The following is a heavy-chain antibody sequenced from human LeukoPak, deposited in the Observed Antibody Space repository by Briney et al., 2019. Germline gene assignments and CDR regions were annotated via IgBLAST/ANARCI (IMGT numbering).Heavy chain of an antibody. V-gene: IGHV3-23*01. CDR3: AYHSSSWDY. CDR2: ISGSGGST. J-gene: IGHJ4*02. Sequence: GGSLRLSCAASGFTFSSCAMSCVRQAPGKGLEWVSAISGSGGSTYYADSVKGRFTISRDNSKNTLYLQMNSLRAEDTAVYYCAYHSSSWDYWGQGTLVTVSS. D-gene: IGHD6-13*01. CDR1: GFTFSSCA.